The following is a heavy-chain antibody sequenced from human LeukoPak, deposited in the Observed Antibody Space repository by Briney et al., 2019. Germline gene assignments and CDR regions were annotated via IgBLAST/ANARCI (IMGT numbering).Heavy chain of an antibody. V-gene: IGHV3-23*01. J-gene: IGHJ4*02. CDR2: ISGSGGST. CDR3: AKEGSYYYDSSDYYYPFEY. Sequence: GGSLRLSCAASGFTFSTYAMNWVRQAPGKGLEWVSGISGSGGSTYYADSVKGRFTISRDNSKNTLYLQMSSLRAEDTAVYYCAKEGSYYYDSSDYYYPFEYWGQGTLVTVSS. D-gene: IGHD3-22*01. CDR1: GFTFSTYA.